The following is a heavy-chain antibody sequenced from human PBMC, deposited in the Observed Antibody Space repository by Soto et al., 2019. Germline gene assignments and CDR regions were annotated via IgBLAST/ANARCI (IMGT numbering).Heavy chain of an antibody. D-gene: IGHD3-10*01. V-gene: IGHV1-69*12. J-gene: IGHJ5*02. CDR3: ARSSHHVSITMVRGVKGWFDP. CDR1: GGTFSSYA. CDR2: IIPIFGTA. Sequence: QVQLVQSGAEVKKPGSSVKVSCKASGGTFSSYAISWVRQAPGQGLEWMGGIIPIFGTANYAQKFQGRVTLTAGDTTSAAYMELSSLRSEDTAMYYCARSSHHVSITMVRGVKGWFDPWGQGTLVTVSS.